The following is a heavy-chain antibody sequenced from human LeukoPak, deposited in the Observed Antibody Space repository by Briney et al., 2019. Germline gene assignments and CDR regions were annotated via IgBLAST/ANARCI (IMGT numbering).Heavy chain of an antibody. D-gene: IGHD6-13*01. V-gene: IGHV4-39*07. J-gene: IGHJ4*02. CDR2: IYYSGST. CDR3: ARVSDIAAAAPFDY. CDR1: GGSISSSSYY. Sequence: SETLSLTCTVSGGSISSSSYYWGWIRQPPGKGLEWIGSIYYSGSTYYNPSLKSRVTISVDTSKNQFSLKLSSVTAADTAVYYCARVSDIAAAAPFDYWGQGTLVTVSS.